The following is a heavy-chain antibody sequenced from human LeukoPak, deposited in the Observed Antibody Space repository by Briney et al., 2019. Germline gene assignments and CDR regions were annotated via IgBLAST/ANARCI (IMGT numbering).Heavy chain of an antibody. Sequence: SQTLSLTCAISGDSVFSNSAAWNWIRQSPSRGLEWLGRTYYRSKWYNDYAVSVKSRIAINPDTSKNQFSLQLSSVTPEDTAVYYCAGGYHDSSGYSGKLDYWGQGTLVTVSS. D-gene: IGHD3-22*01. V-gene: IGHV6-1*01. CDR3: AGGYHDSSGYSGKLDY. J-gene: IGHJ4*02. CDR1: GDSVFSNSAA. CDR2: TYYRSKWYN.